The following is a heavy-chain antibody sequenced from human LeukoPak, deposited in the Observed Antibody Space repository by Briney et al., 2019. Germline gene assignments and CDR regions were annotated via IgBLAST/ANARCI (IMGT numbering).Heavy chain of an antibody. CDR2: IYHSGST. D-gene: IGHD6-13*01. V-gene: IGHV4-30-2*01. CDR1: GGSISSGGYY. CDR3: ARESLQQPFDY. Sequence: SETLSLTCTVSGGSISSGGYYWSWIRQPPGKGLEWIGYIYHSGSTYYNPSLKSRVTISVDRSKNQFSLKLSSVTAADTAVYYCARESLQQPFDYWGQGTLVTVSS. J-gene: IGHJ4*02.